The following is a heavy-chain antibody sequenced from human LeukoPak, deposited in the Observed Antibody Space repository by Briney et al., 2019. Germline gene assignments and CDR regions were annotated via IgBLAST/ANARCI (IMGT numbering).Heavy chain of an antibody. CDR3: ARAYGYCSSTSCLYYYYGMDV. CDR1: GGSISSYY. V-gene: IGHV4-59*01. Sequence: SSETLSLTCTVSGGSISSYYWSWIRQPPGKGLEWIGYIYYSGSTNYNPSLKSRVTISVDTSKNQFSLKLSSVTAADTAVYYCARAYGYCSSTSCLYYYYGMDVWGQGTMVTVSS. CDR2: IYYSGST. D-gene: IGHD2-2*03. J-gene: IGHJ6*02.